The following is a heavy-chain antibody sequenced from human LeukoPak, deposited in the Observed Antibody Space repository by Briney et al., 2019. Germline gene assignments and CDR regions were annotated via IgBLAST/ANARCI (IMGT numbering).Heavy chain of an antibody. CDR1: GYTFTSYA. Sequence: GASVKVSCKASGYTFTSYAMNWVREAPGQGLEWMGWINPYSGDTKYGQKFQGRVTMTWDTSIRTAYMEVRLRPDDTAMYYCARDVRSTDAFDIWGQGTEVTVSS. CDR3: ARDVRSTDAFDI. V-gene: IGHV1-2*02. J-gene: IGHJ3*02. D-gene: IGHD3-10*02. CDR2: INPYSGDT.